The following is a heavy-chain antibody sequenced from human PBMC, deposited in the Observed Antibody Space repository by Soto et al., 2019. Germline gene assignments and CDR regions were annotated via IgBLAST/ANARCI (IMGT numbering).Heavy chain of an antibody. CDR1: NGSISNFY. Sequence: PSETLSLTCTVSNGSISNFYWNWIRQSAGKGLEWIGRIHGSGSATYNPSLRSRVTMSVDTSKNQFSLKGNSVTGADTAVYYCARSSHKESWFDPWGQGTLVTVSS. CDR2: IHGSGSA. D-gene: IGHD6-13*01. V-gene: IGHV4-4*07. J-gene: IGHJ5*02. CDR3: ARSSHKESWFDP.